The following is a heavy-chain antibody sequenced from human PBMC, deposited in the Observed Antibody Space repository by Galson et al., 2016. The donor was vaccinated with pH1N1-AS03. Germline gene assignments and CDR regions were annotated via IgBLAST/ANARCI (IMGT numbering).Heavy chain of an antibody. D-gene: IGHD2-2*01. CDR3: ARDPRGPCTIATCPSPYYFGMDV. J-gene: IGHJ6*02. CDR2: INTDSGVT. CDR1: GYLFTGFY. V-gene: IGHV1-2*04. Sequence: SGYLFTGFYVHWVRQAPGQGLEWMGWINTDSGVTNYAQKFEAWVTMTRDTSVSTAYMELYGLESDDTAVYYCARDPRGPCTIATCPSPYYFGMDVWGHGPTVIVSS.